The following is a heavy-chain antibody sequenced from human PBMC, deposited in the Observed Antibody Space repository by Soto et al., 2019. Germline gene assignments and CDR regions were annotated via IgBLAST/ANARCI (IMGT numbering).Heavy chain of an antibody. J-gene: IGHJ6*02. CDR1: GGTFSSYA. Sequence: QVQLVQSGAEVKKPGSSVKVSCKAPGGTFSSYAISWVRQAPGQGLEWMGGIIPIFGTANYAQKFQGRVTITADESTSTGYMELSSLRSEDTAVYYCARSQGGSSSLDIYYYYYYGMDVWGQGTTVPVSS. D-gene: IGHD2-15*01. CDR3: ARSQGGSSSLDIYYYYYYGMDV. V-gene: IGHV1-69*01. CDR2: IIPIFGTA.